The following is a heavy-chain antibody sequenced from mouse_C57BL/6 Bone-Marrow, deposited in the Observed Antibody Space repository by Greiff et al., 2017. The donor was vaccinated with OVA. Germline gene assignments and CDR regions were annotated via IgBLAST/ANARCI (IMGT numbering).Heavy chain of an antibody. CDR1: GFTFSSYG. J-gene: IGHJ1*03. V-gene: IGHV5-6*01. CDR3: ARHHYYGSSHWYFDV. D-gene: IGHD1-1*01. Sequence: DVQLVESGGDLVKPGGSLKLSCAASGFTFSSYGMSWVRQTPDKRLEWVATISSGGSYTYYPDSVKGRFTISRDNAKNTLYLQMSSLKSEDTAMYYCARHHYYGSSHWYFDVWGTGTTVTVSS. CDR2: ISSGGSYT.